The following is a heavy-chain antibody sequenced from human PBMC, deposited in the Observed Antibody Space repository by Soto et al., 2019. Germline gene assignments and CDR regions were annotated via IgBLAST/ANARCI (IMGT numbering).Heavy chain of an antibody. J-gene: IGHJ4*02. D-gene: IGHD3-9*01. Sequence: GGSLRLSCAASGFTSWDYDMSWIRQAPGKGLEWVSSISSSSSYIYYADSVKGRFTISRDNAKNSLYLQMNSLRAEDTAVYYCATLTPYYDILTGSGYFDYWGQGTLVTVSS. CDR2: ISSSSSYI. V-gene: IGHV3-11*06. CDR3: ATLTPYYDILTGSGYFDY. CDR1: GFTSWDYD.